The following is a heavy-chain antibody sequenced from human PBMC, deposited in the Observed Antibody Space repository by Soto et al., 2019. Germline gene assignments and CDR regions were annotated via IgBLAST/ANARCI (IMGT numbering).Heavy chain of an antibody. D-gene: IGHD6-19*01. CDR2: IYHSGST. J-gene: IGHJ5*02. V-gene: IGHV4-4*02. CDR1: GGSISSSNW. Sequence: QVQLQESGPGLVKPSGTLSLTCAVSGGSISSSNWWSWVRQPPGKGLEWIGEIYHSGSTNYNPSRKSRVTISGDKSTNPFSLRLSSVTAADTAVYYCAGYSSGWYENWFDPWGQGTLVTVSS. CDR3: AGYSSGWYENWFDP.